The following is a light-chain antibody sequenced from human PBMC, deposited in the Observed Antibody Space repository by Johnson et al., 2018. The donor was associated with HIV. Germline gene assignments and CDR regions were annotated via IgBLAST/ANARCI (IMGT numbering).Light chain of an antibody. CDR1: SSNIGNNY. CDR3: GTWDSSLSAGV. V-gene: IGLV1-51*01. Sequence: QSVLTQPPSVSAAPGQKVTISCSGSSSNIGNNYVSWYQLLPGTDPKLLIYDNNKRPSGIPDRFSGSKSGTSAPLALPGLQTGAEADYYCGTWDSSLSAGVFGTGTKVTVL. J-gene: IGLJ1*01. CDR2: DNN.